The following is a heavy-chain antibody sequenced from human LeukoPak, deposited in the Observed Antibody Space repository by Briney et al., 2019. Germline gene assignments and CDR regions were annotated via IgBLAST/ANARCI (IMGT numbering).Heavy chain of an antibody. Sequence: GASVKVSCKVSGYTLTELSMHWVRQAPGKGLEWMGGFDPEDGETIYAQKFQGRVTMTEDTSTDTAYVELSGLRSEDTAVYYCATSPIVVVPAATNFDYWGQGTLVTVSS. CDR1: GYTLTELS. D-gene: IGHD2-2*01. CDR2: FDPEDGET. CDR3: ATSPIVVVPAATNFDY. J-gene: IGHJ4*02. V-gene: IGHV1-24*01.